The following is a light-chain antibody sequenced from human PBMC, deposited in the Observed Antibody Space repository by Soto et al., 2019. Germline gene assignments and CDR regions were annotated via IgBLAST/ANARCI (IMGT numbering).Light chain of an antibody. V-gene: IGKV1-5*01. CDR3: QHTTDFT. CDR2: DVS. Sequence: DIQMTQSPSTLAASVGDTVTMTCRSSSKWLAWYQKKPGKAPKLLIYDVSNLERGVPPRFSGSTSGAECTLTITGLQPDDLGTYYCQHTTDFTFGQGTKVEIK. CDR1: SSKW. J-gene: IGKJ2*01.